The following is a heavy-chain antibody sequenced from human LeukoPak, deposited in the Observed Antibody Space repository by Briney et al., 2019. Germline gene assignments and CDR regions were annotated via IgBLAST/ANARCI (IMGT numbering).Heavy chain of an antibody. J-gene: IGHJ4*02. CDR2: IYYSGST. CDR1: GGSISSSSYY. CDR3: ARDLKGYFDY. Sequence: SETLSLTCTVSGGSISSSSYYWGWIRQPPGKGLEWIGSIYYSGSTYYNPSLKSRVTISVDTSKNQFSLKLSSVTAADTAVYYCARDLKGYFDYWGQGTLVTVSS. V-gene: IGHV4-39*07.